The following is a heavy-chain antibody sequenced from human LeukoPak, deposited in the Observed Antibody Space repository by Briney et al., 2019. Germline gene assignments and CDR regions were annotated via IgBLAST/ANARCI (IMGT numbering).Heavy chain of an antibody. V-gene: IGHV4-59*10. J-gene: IGHJ3*02. CDR2: IYTSGST. CDR1: GGSFSGYY. Sequence: PSETLSLTCAVYGGSFSGYYWSWIRQPAGKGLEWIGRIYTSGSTNYNPSLKSRVTISGDTSKNQFSLKLNSVTAADTAVYYCARHDSSGPYNAFDIWGQGTMVTVSS. CDR3: ARHDSSGPYNAFDI. D-gene: IGHD3-22*01.